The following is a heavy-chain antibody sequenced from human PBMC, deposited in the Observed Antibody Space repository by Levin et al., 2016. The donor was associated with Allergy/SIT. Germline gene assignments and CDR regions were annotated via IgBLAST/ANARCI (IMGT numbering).Heavy chain of an antibody. CDR3: ARVTSTFSLLEN. J-gene: IGHJ4*02. V-gene: IGHV3-53*01. CDR2: IYSGGST. Sequence: WIRQPPGKGLEWVSVIYSGGSTFYADSVRGRFTISRDNSKNTLHLQMNSLRAEDTAVYYCARVTSTFSLLENWGQGTLVTVSS. D-gene: IGHD3-10*01.